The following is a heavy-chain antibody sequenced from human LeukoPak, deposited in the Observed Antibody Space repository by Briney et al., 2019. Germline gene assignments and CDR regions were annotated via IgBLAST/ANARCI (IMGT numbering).Heavy chain of an antibody. J-gene: IGHJ4*02. V-gene: IGHV3-30*18. CDR2: ISYDGSNK. D-gene: IGHD6-19*01. CDR1: GFTFSSSA. Sequence: GGSLRLSCAASGFTFSSSAMSWVRQAPGKGLEWVAVISYDGSNKYYADSVKGRFTISRDNSKNTLYLQMNSLRAEDTAVYYCAKGRIAVAGSLYWGQGTLVTVSS. CDR3: AKGRIAVAGSLY.